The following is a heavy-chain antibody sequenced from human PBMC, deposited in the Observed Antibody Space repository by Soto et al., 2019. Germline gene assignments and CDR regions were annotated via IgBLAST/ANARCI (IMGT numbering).Heavy chain of an antibody. CDR1: GGSISSYY. V-gene: IGHV4-59*01. CDR3: ASSYGSGRAFDI. Sequence: PSETLSLTCTVSGGSISSYYWSWIRQPPGKGLEWIGYIYYSGSTNYNPSLKSRVTISVDTSKNQFSLKLSSVTAADTAVYYCASSYGSGRAFDIWGQGTMVTVSS. D-gene: IGHD3-10*01. J-gene: IGHJ3*02. CDR2: IYYSGST.